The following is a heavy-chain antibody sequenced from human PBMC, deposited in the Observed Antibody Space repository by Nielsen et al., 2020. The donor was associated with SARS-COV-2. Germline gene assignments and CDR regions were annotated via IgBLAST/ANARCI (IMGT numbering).Heavy chain of an antibody. V-gene: IGHV1-46*01. CDR1: GYTFTDYY. J-gene: IGHJ6*03. CDR3: ARASYSDYLNYYYYMDV. D-gene: IGHD4-11*01. Sequence: ASVKVSCKASGYTFTDYYIHWVRQAPGQGLEWMGIINPSGGSTSYAQKFQGRVTMTRNTSISTAYMELSSLRSEDTAVYYCARASYSDYLNYYYYMDVWGKGTTVTVSS. CDR2: INPSGGST.